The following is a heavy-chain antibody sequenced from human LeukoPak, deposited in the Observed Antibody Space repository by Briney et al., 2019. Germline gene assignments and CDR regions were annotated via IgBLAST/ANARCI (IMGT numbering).Heavy chain of an antibody. CDR2: ININTGNP. Sequence: ASMKVSCKASGYTFTSYAMNWVRQAPGQGLGWMGWININTGNPTYAQGFTGRFVFSLDTSVSTAYLQISSLEAEDTAVYYCARGPIIDIAIVPAADEYYYMDVWGKGTTVTVSS. D-gene: IGHD2-2*01. V-gene: IGHV7-4-1*02. CDR1: GYTFTSYA. CDR3: ARGPIIDIAIVPAADEYYYMDV. J-gene: IGHJ6*03.